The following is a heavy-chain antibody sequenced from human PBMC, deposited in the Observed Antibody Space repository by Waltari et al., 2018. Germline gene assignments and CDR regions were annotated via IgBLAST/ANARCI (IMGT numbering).Heavy chain of an antibody. V-gene: IGHV4-39*07. CDR3: ARDHGPRDGYNLRWAFDI. Sequence: QLQLQESGPGLVKPSETLSLTCTVSGGSISSSSYYSGWIRQPPGKGLEWIGSIYYSGSTNYNPSLKSRVTISVDTSKNQFSLKLSSVTAADTAVYYCARDHGPRDGYNLRWAFDIWGQGTMVTVSS. CDR2: IYYSGST. J-gene: IGHJ3*02. CDR1: GGSISSSSYY. D-gene: IGHD5-12*01.